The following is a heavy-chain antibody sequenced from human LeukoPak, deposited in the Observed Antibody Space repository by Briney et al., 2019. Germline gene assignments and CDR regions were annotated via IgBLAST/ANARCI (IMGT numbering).Heavy chain of an antibody. CDR2: IRYDGSNK. D-gene: IGHD1-26*01. Sequence: GGSLRLSCAASGFTFSSYGMHWVRQAPGKGLEWVAFIRYDGSNKYYADSVKGRFTISRDNSKNTLYLQMNSLRAEDTAVYYCASAVGAKDFCDYWGQGTLVTVSS. J-gene: IGHJ4*02. CDR1: GFTFSSYG. V-gene: IGHV3-30*02. CDR3: ASAVGAKDFCDY.